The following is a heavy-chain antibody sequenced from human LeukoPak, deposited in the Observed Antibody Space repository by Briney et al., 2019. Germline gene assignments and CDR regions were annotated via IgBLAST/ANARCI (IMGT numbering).Heavy chain of an antibody. CDR3: ARRAAAGPPLLDY. CDR1: GGSISSSSYY. J-gene: IGHJ4*02. V-gene: IGHV4-39*07. D-gene: IGHD6-13*01. Sequence: SETLSLTCTVSGGSISSSSYYWGWIRQPPGKGLEWIGSIYYSGSTYYNPSLKSRVTISVDTSKNQFSLKLSSVTAADTAVYYCARRAAAGPPLLDYWGQGTLVTVSS. CDR2: IYYSGST.